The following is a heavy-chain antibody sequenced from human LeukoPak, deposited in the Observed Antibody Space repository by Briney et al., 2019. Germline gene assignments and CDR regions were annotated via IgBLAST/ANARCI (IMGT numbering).Heavy chain of an antibody. V-gene: IGHV3-74*01. CDR2: INTDGRNT. CDR3: ARGRRWIQRCFGPFDACYI. CDR1: GLTFSSYW. Sequence: PGWSLRLSCAPSGLTFSSYWLHWVRPAPPRGVPWVSRINTDGRNTYYAHSPQGRFTISRDNAKNTLYLQMTRLSPQGTAVYYCARGRRWIQRCFGPFDACYIWGQGTMVTVSS. D-gene: IGHD5-18*01. J-gene: IGHJ3*02.